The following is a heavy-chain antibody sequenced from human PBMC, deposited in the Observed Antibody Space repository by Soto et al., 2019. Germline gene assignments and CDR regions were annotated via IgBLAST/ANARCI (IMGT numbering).Heavy chain of an antibody. J-gene: IGHJ4*02. CDR2: IYYSGST. CDR3: ARVAAAADRYYFEY. CDR1: GGSISSYY. D-gene: IGHD6-13*01. V-gene: IGHV4-59*01. Sequence: PSETLSLTCTVSGGSISSYYWSWIRQPPGKGLEWIGYIYYSGSTNYNPSLKSRVTISVDTSKNQFSLKLSSVTAADTAVYYCARVAAAADRYYFEYWGQGTLVTVSS.